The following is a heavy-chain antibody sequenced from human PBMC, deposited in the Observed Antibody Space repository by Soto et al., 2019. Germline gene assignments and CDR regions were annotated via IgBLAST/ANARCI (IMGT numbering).Heavy chain of an antibody. Sequence: GASVKVSCKASGYSFAGYYIHWVRQAPGQGLEWMGWINPNSGATNFAQKFQGRVTMTRDTSISTAYMELRSLRSDDTAVSYCARGQDCGNTNCYTGGEYFDYWGKGNLVTVP. CDR2: INPNSGAT. CDR3: ARGQDCGNTNCYTGGEYFDY. D-gene: IGHD2-2*02. J-gene: IGHJ4*02. CDR1: GYSFAGYY. V-gene: IGHV1-2*02.